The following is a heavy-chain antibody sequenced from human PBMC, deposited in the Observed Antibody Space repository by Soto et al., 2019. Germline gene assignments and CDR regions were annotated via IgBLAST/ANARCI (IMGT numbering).Heavy chain of an antibody. CDR1: GGSISSSRSY. Sequence: ASETLSLTCNVSGGSISSSRSYWARIRHPPGKGLEWIANIFYSGSTSYNPSLKSRVTISVDKSKNQFSLKLSSVTAADTAVYYCARAGYGDDNDYWGQGTLVPVSS. J-gene: IGHJ4*02. CDR2: IFYSGST. D-gene: IGHD4-17*01. CDR3: ARAGYGDDNDY. V-gene: IGHV4-39*07.